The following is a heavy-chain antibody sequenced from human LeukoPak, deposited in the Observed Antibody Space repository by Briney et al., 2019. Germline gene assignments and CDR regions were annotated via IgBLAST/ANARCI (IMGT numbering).Heavy chain of an antibody. CDR1: GYTFTSYD. Sequence: ASVKVSCKASGYTFTSYDINWVRQATGQGLEWMGWMNPNSGNTGYAQKFQGRVTMTRNTSISTAYMELSSLRSEDTAVYYCARESGDYTFHYYYYMDVWGKGTTVTISS. CDR2: MNPNSGNT. CDR3: ARESGDYTFHYYYYMDV. J-gene: IGHJ6*03. V-gene: IGHV1-8*01. D-gene: IGHD4-17*01.